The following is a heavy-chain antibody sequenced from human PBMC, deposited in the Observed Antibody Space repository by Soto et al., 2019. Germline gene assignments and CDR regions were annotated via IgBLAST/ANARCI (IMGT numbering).Heavy chain of an antibody. D-gene: IGHD4-17*01. Sequence: SETLSLTCAVSGGSISTYYWSWIRQPPGKGLEWIGFFYYTGSTNYNPSLKSRLTISLDTSKNQFSLKLSSVTAADTAFYYCARARDYGDYAFDSWGQGTLVTVS. V-gene: IGHV4-59*01. CDR1: GGSISTYY. CDR3: ARARDYGDYAFDS. J-gene: IGHJ4*02. CDR2: FYYTGST.